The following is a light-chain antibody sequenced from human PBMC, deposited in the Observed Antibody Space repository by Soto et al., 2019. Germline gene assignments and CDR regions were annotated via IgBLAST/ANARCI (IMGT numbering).Light chain of an antibody. J-gene: IGKJ4*02. CDR1: QIIDNW. V-gene: IGKV1-5*03. CDR2: KAS. Sequence: DTQMTQSPSALSASVGDRVTITCRASQIIDNWLAWYQQKAGKAPKLLIYKASNLQSGVPSRFSGSGYGTEFTLTISNLQPEDSATYYCQEYNSQFGGGTKVEIK. CDR3: QEYNSQ.